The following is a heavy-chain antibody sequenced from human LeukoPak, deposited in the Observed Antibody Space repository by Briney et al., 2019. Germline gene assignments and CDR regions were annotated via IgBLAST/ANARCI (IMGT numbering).Heavy chain of an antibody. Sequence: ASVKVSCKASGYTFTRYDIKGVRQATGQGGEWMGGMNPNSGNTGYAQKFQGRVTINRNTTKNRDYMELSSLRSEDTAVYYCARGIIPYYDSSGYYFDYWGQGTLVTVSS. CDR1: GYTFTRYD. D-gene: IGHD3-22*01. V-gene: IGHV1-8*01. CDR3: ARGIIPYYDSSGYYFDY. CDR2: MNPNSGNT. J-gene: IGHJ4*02.